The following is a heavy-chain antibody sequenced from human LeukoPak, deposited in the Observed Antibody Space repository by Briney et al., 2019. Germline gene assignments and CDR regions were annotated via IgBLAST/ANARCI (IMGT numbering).Heavy chain of an antibody. Sequence: GGSLRLFCAASGFTFSIYEMHWVRQAPGKGLEWVSYISNGGTEKYYAGSVKGRFTISGDNAKNSLYLQMNGLRAEDTAGYYCARLTTLTTTGGPFDYWGQGTLVTVSS. CDR1: GFTFSIYE. CDR2: ISNGGTEK. D-gene: IGHD4-17*01. CDR3: ARLTTLTTTGGPFDY. J-gene: IGHJ4*02. V-gene: IGHV3-48*03.